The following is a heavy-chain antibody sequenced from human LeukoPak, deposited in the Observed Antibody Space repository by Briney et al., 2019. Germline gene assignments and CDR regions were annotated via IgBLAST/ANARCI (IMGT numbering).Heavy chain of an antibody. CDR2: INERGSET. V-gene: IGHV3-7*01. D-gene: IGHD2-15*01. CDR1: GFIFSNHW. Sequence: GGSLRLSCAASGFIFSNHWMTWVRQAPGKGLEWVANINERGSETYYADYVKGRFTISRDNTKKSLFLQLNSLSVEDTAMYHCAKDYSFSNFNWGQGTLVTVSS. CDR3: AKDYSFSNFN. J-gene: IGHJ4*02.